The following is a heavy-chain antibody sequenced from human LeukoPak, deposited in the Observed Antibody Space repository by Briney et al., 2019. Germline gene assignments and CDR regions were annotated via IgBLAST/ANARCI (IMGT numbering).Heavy chain of an antibody. CDR1: GFTFSSYS. V-gene: IGHV3-21*01. CDR2: ISSSRSYI. Sequence: PGGSLRLSCAASGFTFSSYSMNWVRQAPGKGLEWVSSISSSRSYIYYADSVKGRFTISRDNAKNSLYLQMNSLRAEDTAVYYCASRGGSGSYLYEDWGQGTLVTVSS. J-gene: IGHJ4*02. D-gene: IGHD3-10*01. CDR3: ASRGGSGSYLYED.